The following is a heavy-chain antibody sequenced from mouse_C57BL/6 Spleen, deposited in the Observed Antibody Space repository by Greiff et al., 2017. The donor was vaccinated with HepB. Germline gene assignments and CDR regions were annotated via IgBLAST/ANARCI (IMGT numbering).Heavy chain of an antibody. CDR2: ISSGGSYT. Sequence: EVKLVESGGDLVKPGGSLKLSCAASGFTFSSYGMSWVRQTPDKRLEWVATISSGGSYTYYPDSVKGRFTISRDNAKNTLYLQMSSLKSEDTAMYYCAGAFTTVVELYAMDYWGQGTSVTVSS. J-gene: IGHJ4*01. CDR1: GFTFSSYG. D-gene: IGHD1-1*01. V-gene: IGHV5-6*02. CDR3: AGAFTTVVELYAMDY.